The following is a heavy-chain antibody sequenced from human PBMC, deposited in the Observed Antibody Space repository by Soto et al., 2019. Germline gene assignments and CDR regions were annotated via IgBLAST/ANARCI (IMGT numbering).Heavy chain of an antibody. CDR2: IYHSGST. Sequence: QVQLQESGPGLVKPSGTLSLTCAVSGGSISSSNWWSWVRQPPGKGLEWIGEIYHSGSTNYNPSLKSRGTISVDKSKNRFALKLSSVTAAGTAVYYCARTGIAAAGIDYWGQGTLVTVSS. V-gene: IGHV4-4*02. CDR3: ARTGIAAAGIDY. J-gene: IGHJ4*02. D-gene: IGHD6-13*01. CDR1: GGSISSSNW.